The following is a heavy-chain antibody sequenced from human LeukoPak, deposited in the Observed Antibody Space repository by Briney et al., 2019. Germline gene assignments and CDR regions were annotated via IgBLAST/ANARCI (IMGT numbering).Heavy chain of an antibody. CDR1: GFTFSSYW. CDR3: AVPASSWYPDDAFDI. CDR2: INSDGSST. V-gene: IGHV3-74*01. J-gene: IGHJ3*02. Sequence: PGGSLRLSCAASGFTFSSYWMHWVRQAPGKGLGWVSRINSDGSSTSYADSVKGRFTISRDNAKNTLYLQMNSLRAEDTAVYFCAVPASSWYPDDAFDIWGQGTMVTVSS. D-gene: IGHD6-13*01.